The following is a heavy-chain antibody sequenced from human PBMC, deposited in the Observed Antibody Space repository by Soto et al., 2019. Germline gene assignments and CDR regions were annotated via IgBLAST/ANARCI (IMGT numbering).Heavy chain of an antibody. V-gene: IGHV4-4*02. CDR1: GGSFTSNNW. Sequence: LSLTCAVSGGSFTSNNWWTWVRQPPGQGLEWIGEIYRTGSTNYNPSLKSRVTISLDKSENQFSLKVTSLTAADTAVYYCASRDPGNSVDYWGQGPLVTVYS. D-gene: IGHD5-12*01. J-gene: IGHJ4*02. CDR3: ASRDPGNSVDY. CDR2: IYRTGST.